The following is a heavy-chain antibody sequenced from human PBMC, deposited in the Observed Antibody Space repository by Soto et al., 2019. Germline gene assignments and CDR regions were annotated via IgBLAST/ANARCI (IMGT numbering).Heavy chain of an antibody. D-gene: IGHD6-19*01. J-gene: IGHJ4*02. Sequence: GGSLRLSCAVSGFTFNDYYMSWIRQAPGKGLEWISYISGGGSTTYHADSVRGRFTISRDNAKNSLFLQMNSLRAEDTAVYYCAREVRTSGWFRRLDSWGQGILVTVSS. CDR2: ISGGGSTT. CDR3: AREVRTSGWFRRLDS. CDR1: GFTFNDYY. V-gene: IGHV3-11*01.